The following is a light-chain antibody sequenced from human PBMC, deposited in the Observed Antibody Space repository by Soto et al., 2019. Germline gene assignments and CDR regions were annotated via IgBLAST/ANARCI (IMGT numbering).Light chain of an antibody. J-gene: IGLJ1*01. CDR2: EVS. CDR1: SSDVGDYNY. Sequence: QSALAQPASVSGSPGQSITISCTGTSSDVGDYNYVSWYQQHPGKAPKLMIYEVSNRPSGVSNRFSGSKSGNTASLTISGLQAEDEADYYCSSYTSNNILYVFGTGT. CDR3: SSYTSNNILYV. V-gene: IGLV2-14*01.